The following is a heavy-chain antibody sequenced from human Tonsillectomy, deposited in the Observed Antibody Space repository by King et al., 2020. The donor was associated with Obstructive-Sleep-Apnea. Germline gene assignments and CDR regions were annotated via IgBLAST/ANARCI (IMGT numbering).Heavy chain of an antibody. CDR1: GFTFSSYA. CDR3: ARGLGNFDWLLGPLDY. D-gene: IGHD3-9*01. Sequence: VQLVESGGGVVQPGRSLRLSCAASGFTFSSYAMHWVRQAPGKGLEWVAGISYDGSNKYYADSVKVRFTISRDNSKNTLYLQMNSLRAEDTAVYYCARGLGNFDWLLGPLDYWGQGTLVTVSS. CDR2: ISYDGSNK. J-gene: IGHJ4*02. V-gene: IGHV3-30-3*01.